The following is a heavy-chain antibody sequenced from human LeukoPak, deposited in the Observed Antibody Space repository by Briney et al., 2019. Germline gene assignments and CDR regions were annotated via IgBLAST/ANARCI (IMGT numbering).Heavy chain of an antibody. CDR2: ISGSGDST. CDR1: GFTFSNYA. J-gene: IGHJ4*02. CDR3: ARRSGIAVAGAFDY. V-gene: IGHV3-23*01. D-gene: IGHD6-19*01. Sequence: GGSLRLSCAASGFTFSNYAMRWVRQAPGKGLEWVSGISGSGDSTYYADSVEGRFTISRDNSKNTLYLQMNSLRAEDTAVYYCARRSGIAVAGAFDYWGQGTLVTVSS.